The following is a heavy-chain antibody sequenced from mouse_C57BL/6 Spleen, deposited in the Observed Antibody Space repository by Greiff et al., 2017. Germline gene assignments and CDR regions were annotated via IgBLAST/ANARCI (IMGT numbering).Heavy chain of an antibody. Sequence: VQLKQSVAELVRPGASVKLSCTASGFNIKNTYMHWVKQRPEQGLEWIGRIDPANGNTKYAPKFQGKATITADTSSNTAYLQLSSLTSEDTAIYYCARSITTVVATGYYAMDYWGQGTSVTVSS. CDR1: GFNIKNTY. V-gene: IGHV14-3*01. J-gene: IGHJ4*01. CDR2: IDPANGNT. D-gene: IGHD1-1*01. CDR3: ARSITTVVATGYYAMDY.